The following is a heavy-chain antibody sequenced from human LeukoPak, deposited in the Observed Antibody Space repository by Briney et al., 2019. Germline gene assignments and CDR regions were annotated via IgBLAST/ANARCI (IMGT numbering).Heavy chain of an antibody. CDR1: GGSISSYY. CDR3: ARSYSSSWYHNWFDP. Sequence: PSETLSLTCTVSGGSISSYYWSWIRQPPGKGLEWIGYIYYSGSTNYRPSLKSRVTISVDTSKNQFSLKLSSVTAADTAVYYCARSYSSSWYHNWFDPWGQGTLVTVSS. CDR2: IYYSGST. V-gene: IGHV4-59*08. D-gene: IGHD6-13*01. J-gene: IGHJ5*02.